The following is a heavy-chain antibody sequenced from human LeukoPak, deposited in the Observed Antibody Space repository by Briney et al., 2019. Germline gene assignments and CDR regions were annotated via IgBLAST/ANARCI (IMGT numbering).Heavy chain of an antibody. CDR3: ARDSADYGDYDY. CDR1: GYTFTYYY. CDR2: INPSGGST. J-gene: IGHJ4*02. V-gene: IGHV1-46*01. Sequence: GASVKVSCKASGYTFTYYYMHWVRQAPGQGLEWMGIINPSGGSTSYAQKFQGRVTMTRDTSTSTVYMELSSLRSEDTAVYYCARDSADYGDYDYWGQGTLVTVSS. D-gene: IGHD4-17*01.